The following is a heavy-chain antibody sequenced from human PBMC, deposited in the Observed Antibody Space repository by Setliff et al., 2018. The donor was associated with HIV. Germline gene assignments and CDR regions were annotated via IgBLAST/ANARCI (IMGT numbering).Heavy chain of an antibody. CDR1: GFTFTGYY. D-gene: IGHD6-13*01. J-gene: IGHJ5*01. V-gene: IGHV1-2*06. CDR2: LNTKYGDA. Sequence: ASVKVSCKASGFTFTGYYIHWVRQVPGQGLEWKGRLNTKYGDADYAQKFQGRVTMTRDPSISTAYVDLSSLTSYDTAVYYCARGRVRAAAIAGLDWFDFCGQGTLVTVSS. CDR3: ARGRVRAAAIAGLDWFDF.